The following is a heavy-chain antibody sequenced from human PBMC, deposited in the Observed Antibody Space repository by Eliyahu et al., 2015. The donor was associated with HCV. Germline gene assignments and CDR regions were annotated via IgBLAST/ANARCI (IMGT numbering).Heavy chain of an antibody. Sequence: QLQLQESGPGLVQPSXTLVLTXSVSGEAXRSGNSXXGWIRQAPGMGXEWLGSFXYGGGMYFNPSLESRVTMSADPSKNQFSLEMSSVTAADTAIYYCTRPTGWWGRGTLVIVSS. J-gene: IGHJ4*02. CDR2: FXYGGGM. D-gene: IGHD1-14*01. V-gene: IGHV4-39*01. CDR3: TRPTGW. CDR1: GEAXRSGNSX.